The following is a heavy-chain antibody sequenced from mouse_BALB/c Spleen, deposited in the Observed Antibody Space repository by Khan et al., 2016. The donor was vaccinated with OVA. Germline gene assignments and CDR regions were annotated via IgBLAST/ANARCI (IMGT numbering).Heavy chain of an antibody. V-gene: IGHV14-3*02. CDR3: IRGAYSGLFAY. CDR1: GCNIKDTY. CDR2: IDPANGDV. D-gene: IGHD2-10*01. Sequence: VQLQQSGADFVKPGASVKLSCTASGCNIKDTYMHWINQRPQQGLVWIGRIDPANGDVRYDPKFQDKATIAADASSNTAYLQLSSLTSDDTAVYYCIRGAYSGLFAYWGQGTLVTVSA. J-gene: IGHJ3*01.